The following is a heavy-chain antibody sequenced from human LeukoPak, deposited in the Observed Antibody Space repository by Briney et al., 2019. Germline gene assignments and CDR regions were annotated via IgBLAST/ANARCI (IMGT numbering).Heavy chain of an antibody. V-gene: IGHV3-30*02. J-gene: IGHJ4*02. CDR1: GFTFSSYG. D-gene: IGHD2-2*01. Sequence: GGSLTLSCAASGFTFSSYGMHWVRQAPGKGLEWVAFIRYDGSNKYYADSVKGRFTISRDNSKNTLYLQMNSLRAEDTAVYYCAKTDQLLIDYWGQGTLVTVSS. CDR3: AKTDQLLIDY. CDR2: IRYDGSNK.